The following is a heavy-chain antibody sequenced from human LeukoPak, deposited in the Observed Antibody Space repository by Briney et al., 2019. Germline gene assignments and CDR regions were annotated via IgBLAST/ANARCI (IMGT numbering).Heavy chain of an antibody. CDR2: ISSSSSYI. D-gene: IGHD4-17*01. CDR3: ARDPTYGDYSYFDY. J-gene: IGHJ4*02. CDR1: GFTFSSYS. V-gene: IGHV3-21*01. Sequence: GGSLRLSCAAPGFTFSSYSTNWVRQAPGKGLEWVSSISSSSSYIYYADSVKGRFTISRDNAKNSLYLQMNSLRAEDTAVYYCARDPTYGDYSYFDYWGQGTLVTVSS.